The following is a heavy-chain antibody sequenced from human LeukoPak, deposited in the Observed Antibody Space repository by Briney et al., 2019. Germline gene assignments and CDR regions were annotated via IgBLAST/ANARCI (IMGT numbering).Heavy chain of an antibody. CDR1: GYTFTSYD. CDR2: MNPNSGNT. Sequence: VASVKVSCKASGYTFTSYDINWVRQATGQGLEWMGWMNPNSGNTGYAQKFQGRVTITRNTSISTAYMVLSSLRSEDTAIYYCAREDYYDSGSNDYWGQGTLVTVSS. J-gene: IGHJ4*02. V-gene: IGHV1-8*01. D-gene: IGHD3-22*01. CDR3: AREDYYDSGSNDY.